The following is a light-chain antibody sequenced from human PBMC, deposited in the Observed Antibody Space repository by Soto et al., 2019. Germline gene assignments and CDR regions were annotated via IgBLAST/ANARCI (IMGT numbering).Light chain of an antibody. V-gene: IGLV2-14*01. J-gene: IGLJ1*01. CDR3: TSPTPGSLYV. CDR2: MVS. Sequence: QSVLTQPASVSGSPGQSITISCTGTSSDVGNYNYVSWYRQYPGRVPTLLIYMVSNRASGVSNRFSGSQSGNTASLTISGLQAEDEADYFCTSPTPGSLYVFGTGTKVTVL. CDR1: SSDVGNYNY.